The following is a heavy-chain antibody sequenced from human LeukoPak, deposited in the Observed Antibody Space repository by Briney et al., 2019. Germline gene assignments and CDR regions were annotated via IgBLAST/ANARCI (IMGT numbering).Heavy chain of an antibody. CDR1: GYTFTTYY. Sequence: ASVKVSCKASGYTFTTYYMHWVRQAPGQGLEWMGIIDPRTGGSTSAQKFQDRFTLTRDMSTTTVYMELSSLRSEDTAVYYCARDASWYPIRIWYSSVGDYFDYWGQGTLVTVSS. CDR2: IDPRTGGS. D-gene: IGHD6-19*01. V-gene: IGHV1-46*01. CDR3: ARDASWYPIRIWYSSVGDYFDY. J-gene: IGHJ4*02.